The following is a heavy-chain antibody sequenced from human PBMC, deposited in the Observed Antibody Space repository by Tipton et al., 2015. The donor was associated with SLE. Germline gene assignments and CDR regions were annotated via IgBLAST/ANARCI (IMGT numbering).Heavy chain of an antibody. Sequence: SLRLSCAASGFTFSSYSMNWVRPAPGKGLGWVSYISSSSSTIYCADSVKGRFTISRDKAKNSLYLQMNSLSAEDTAVYYCLRAAAGIDAFDIWGQGTMVTIAS. CDR1: GFTFSSYS. V-gene: IGHV3-48*01. CDR3: LRAAAGIDAFDI. CDR2: ISSSSSTI. J-gene: IGHJ3*02. D-gene: IGHD6-13*01.